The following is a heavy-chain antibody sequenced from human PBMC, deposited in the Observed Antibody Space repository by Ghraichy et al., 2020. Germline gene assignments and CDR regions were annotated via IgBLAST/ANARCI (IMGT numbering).Heavy chain of an antibody. J-gene: IGHJ4*02. CDR2: ISSSSSYI. V-gene: IGHV3-21*01. CDR3: ARGRQAYMTTVAAVYY. Sequence: GESLNISCAASGFTFSSYSMNWVRQAPGKGLEWVSSISSSSSYIYYADSVKGRFTISRDNAKNSLYLQMNSLRAEDTAVYYCARGRQAYMTTVAAVYYWGQGTLVTVSS. CDR1: GFTFSSYS. D-gene: IGHD4-23*01.